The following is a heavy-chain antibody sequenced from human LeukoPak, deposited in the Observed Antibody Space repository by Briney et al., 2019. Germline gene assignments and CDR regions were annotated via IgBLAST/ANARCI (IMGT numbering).Heavy chain of an antibody. D-gene: IGHD2-15*01. CDR1: GFTFSSYS. J-gene: IGHJ4*02. Sequence: TGGSLRLSCAASGFTFSSYSMNWVRQAPGKGLEWVSYISSSSSTIYYADSVKGRFTISRDNAKNSLYLQMNSLRAEDTAVYYCVRTLYCSGGSCYNPHWGQGTLVTVSS. V-gene: IGHV3-48*01. CDR3: VRTLYCSGGSCYNPH. CDR2: ISSSSSTI.